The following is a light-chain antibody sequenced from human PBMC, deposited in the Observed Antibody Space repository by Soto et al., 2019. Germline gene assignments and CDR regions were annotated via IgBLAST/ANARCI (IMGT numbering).Light chain of an antibody. CDR1: SSDVGSYNL. CDR3: GTWDSSLIAL. CDR2: EGS. V-gene: IGLV2-23*01. J-gene: IGLJ1*01. Sequence: QSVLTQPASVSGSPGQSITISCTGTSSDVGSYNLVSWYQQHPGKAPKLMIYEGSKRPSGVSNRFSGSKSGNTASLTISGLQAEDEADYYCGTWDSSLIALFGTGTKLTVL.